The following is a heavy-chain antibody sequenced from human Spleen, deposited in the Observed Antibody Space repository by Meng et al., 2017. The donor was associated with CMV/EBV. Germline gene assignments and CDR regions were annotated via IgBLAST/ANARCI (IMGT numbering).Heavy chain of an antibody. CDR2: IYDSGNT. CDR3: ARDRTEVVGGYSKIYYYYGIDV. CDR1: GGSINNYY. J-gene: IGHJ6*02. Sequence: GSLRLSCIVSGGSINNYYWSWIRQSPGKGLEWIGYIYDSGNTKYNPSLKSRLTISVDTSKKQLSLKLSSVTAADTAVYYCARDRTEVVGGYSKIYYYYGIDVWGQGTTVTVSS. D-gene: IGHD4-11*01. V-gene: IGHV4-59*01.